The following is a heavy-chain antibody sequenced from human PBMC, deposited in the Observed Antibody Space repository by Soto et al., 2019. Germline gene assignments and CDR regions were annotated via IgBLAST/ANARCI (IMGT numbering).Heavy chain of an antibody. CDR3: ARDIVVVPAVAAPYYYYMDV. CDR1: GFTFSSYW. V-gene: IGHV3-7*01. Sequence: GGSLRLSCAASGFTFSSYWMSWVRQAPGKGLEWVANIKQDGSEKYYVDSVKGRFTISRDNAKNSLYLQMNSLRAEDTAVYYSARDIVVVPAVAAPYYYYMDVWGKGTTVTVSS. J-gene: IGHJ6*03. CDR2: IKQDGSEK. D-gene: IGHD2-2*01.